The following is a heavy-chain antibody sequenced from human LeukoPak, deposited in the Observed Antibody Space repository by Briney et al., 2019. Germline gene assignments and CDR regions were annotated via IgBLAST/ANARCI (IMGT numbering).Heavy chain of an antibody. V-gene: IGHV3-30-3*01. J-gene: IGHJ4*02. CDR1: GFTFSSYA. Sequence: GGSLRLSCAASGFTFSSYAMHWVRQAPGEGLEWVAVISYDGSNKYYADSVKGRFTISRDNSKNTLYLQMNSLRAEDTAVYYCARDKGGYSYGTLDYWGQGTLVTVSS. CDR3: ARDKGGYSYGTLDY. CDR2: ISYDGSNK. D-gene: IGHD5-18*01.